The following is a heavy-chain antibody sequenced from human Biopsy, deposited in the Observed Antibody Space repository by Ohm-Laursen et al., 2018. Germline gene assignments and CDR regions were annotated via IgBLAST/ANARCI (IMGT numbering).Heavy chain of an antibody. Sequence: ASVKVSCKASGYTFTNYAINWVRQAPGQGLEWLGWISVKTGNTNYTQKLQGRVTMTTDTSTNTAYMELRSLRSDDTALYYCAREGTSVTFFGKISDYYFDFWGPGTMVTVS. CDR1: GYTFTNYA. V-gene: IGHV1-18*01. J-gene: IGHJ4*02. D-gene: IGHD3-3*01. CDR3: AREGTSVTFFGKISDYYFDF. CDR2: ISVKTGNT.